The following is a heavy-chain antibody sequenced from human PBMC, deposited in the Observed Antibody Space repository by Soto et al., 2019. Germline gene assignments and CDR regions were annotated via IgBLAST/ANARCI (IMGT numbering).Heavy chain of an antibody. CDR3: ARAGIGDSYFDY. CDR2: IGTAGDT. V-gene: IGHV3-13*01. CDR1: GFTFSSYD. D-gene: IGHD6-13*01. Sequence: GGSLRLSCAASGFTFSSYDMHWVRQATGKGLEWVSAIGTAGDTYYPGSVKDRFTISRENVKNSLYLQMNSLRAEDTAVYYCARAGIGDSYFDYWGQGTLVTVSS. J-gene: IGHJ4*02.